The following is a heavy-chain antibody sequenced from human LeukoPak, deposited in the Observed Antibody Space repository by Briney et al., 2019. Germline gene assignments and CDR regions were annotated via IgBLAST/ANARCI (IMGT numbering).Heavy chain of an antibody. CDR1: GFTFSSYE. V-gene: IGHV3-48*03. CDR2: ISSSGSTI. Sequence: GGSLRLSCAASGFTFSSYEMNWVRQAPRKGLEWVSYISSSGSTIYYADSVKGRFTISRDNAKNSLYLQMNSLRAEDTAVYYCARDRGVPGYYYDSSGYAHFDYWGQGTLVTVSS. J-gene: IGHJ4*02. D-gene: IGHD3-22*01. CDR3: ARDRGVPGYYYDSSGYAHFDY.